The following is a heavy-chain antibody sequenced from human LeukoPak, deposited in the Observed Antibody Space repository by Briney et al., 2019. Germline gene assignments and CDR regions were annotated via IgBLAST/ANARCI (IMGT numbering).Heavy chain of an antibody. CDR2: INHGGST. D-gene: IGHD1-20*01. V-gene: IGHV4-34*01. Sequence: SETLSLTCAVYGESFSGYYWSWIRQPPGKGLEWIGEINHGGSTKYTPSLTGRVTISVDTPKNQFSLKLTSVTAADTAVYYCARGHNWNLDYWGQGTLVTISS. CDR3: ARGHNWNLDY. J-gene: IGHJ4*02. CDR1: GESFSGYY.